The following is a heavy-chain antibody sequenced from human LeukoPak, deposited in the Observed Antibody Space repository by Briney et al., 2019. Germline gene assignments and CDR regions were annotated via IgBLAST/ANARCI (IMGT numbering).Heavy chain of an antibody. J-gene: IGHJ3*02. V-gene: IGHV3-30*03. CDR3: ARDIPLWGYYSSSHDAIDI. D-gene: IGHD6-13*01. CDR2: ISYDGSNK. CDR1: GFTFRSYG. Sequence: GGSLRLSCAASGFTFRSYGMHWVRQAPGKGLEWVAVISYDGSNKYYADSVKGRFTISRDNVNNTLFPQMNSLRVEDTAVYYCARDIPLWGYYSSSHDAIDIWGQGTMVTVSS.